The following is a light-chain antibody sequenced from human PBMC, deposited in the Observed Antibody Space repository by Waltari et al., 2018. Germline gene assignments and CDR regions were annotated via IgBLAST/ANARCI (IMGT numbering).Light chain of an antibody. CDR2: GAS. CDR1: QNLTTNF. J-gene: IGKJ2*01. CDR3: QQYSRPSYT. Sequence: IVLTQSPGTLSLSPGESATLSCRASQNLTTNFLTWYQKKPGQAPRLLIYGASSRATDIPDRFSGSGSGTDFTLTISRLGPEDIAVYYCQQYSRPSYTFGQGTKLEIK. V-gene: IGKV3-20*01.